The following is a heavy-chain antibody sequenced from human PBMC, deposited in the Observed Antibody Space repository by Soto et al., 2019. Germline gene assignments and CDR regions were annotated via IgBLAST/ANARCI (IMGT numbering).Heavy chain of an antibody. Sequence: EVQLVESGGDLVQPGGSLRLSCVASGFTFSTSLMAWVRQAPGKGLEWVASINPDGIDKSSVDFVKGRFSISRDNAKTSLFLEMNSLRAEDTAVYYCARDPNWESGYWGQGTLVTVSS. V-gene: IGHV3-7*01. D-gene: IGHD7-27*01. CDR2: INPDGIDK. CDR1: GFTFSTSL. J-gene: IGHJ4*02. CDR3: ARDPNWESGY.